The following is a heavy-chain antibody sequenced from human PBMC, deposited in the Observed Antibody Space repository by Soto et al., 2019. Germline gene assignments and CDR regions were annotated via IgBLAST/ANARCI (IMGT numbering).Heavy chain of an antibody. CDR2: LSASGSDT. CDR1: EFTFSTYA. Sequence: GGSLRLSCAASEFTFSTYAMTWVRQAPGQGLEWVSLLSASGSDTYYADSVRSRFTISRDNSKSTLYLQMNSLRAEDTAIYYCVRGGYMHACDIWGQGTMVTVSS. CDR3: VRGGYMHACDI. J-gene: IGHJ3*02. D-gene: IGHD6-13*01. V-gene: IGHV3-23*01.